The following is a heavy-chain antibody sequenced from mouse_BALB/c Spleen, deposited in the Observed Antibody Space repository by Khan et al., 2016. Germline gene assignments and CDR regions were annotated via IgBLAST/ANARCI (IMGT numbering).Heavy chain of an antibody. CDR2: IDPYYGST. CDR1: GYSFTGYN. J-gene: IGHJ2*01. CDR3: GREGYGRYVDYRGRGSRLSVFSDRRTARRGSPRAPVCGDTTGY. Sequence: VQLQQSGPELEKPGASVKISCKASGYSFTGYNMNWVKQSNGKSLEWIGNIDPYYGSTGYHQKFKGKATLTVDKSSSTAYMKLKSLTSEDSAVCYSGREGYGRYVDYRGRGSRLSVFSDRRTARRGSPRAPVCGDTTGYW. D-gene: IGHD2-10*02. V-gene: IGHV1-39*01.